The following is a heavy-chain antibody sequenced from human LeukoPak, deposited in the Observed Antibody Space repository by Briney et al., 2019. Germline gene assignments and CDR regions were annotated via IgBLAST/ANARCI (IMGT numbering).Heavy chain of an antibody. Sequence: SETLSLSCTVSGGSISSGDYYWSWIRQPPGKGREWIGYIYSSGSTYYNPSLNSRVTISVDTSKNQFSLKLNSVTPADTAVYYCARHQHGGSGSAGLGFDVWGQGTMVTVSS. CDR3: ARHQHGGSGSAGLGFDV. J-gene: IGHJ3*01. CDR1: GGSISSGDYY. D-gene: IGHD5-12*01. V-gene: IGHV4-30-4*01. CDR2: IYSSGST.